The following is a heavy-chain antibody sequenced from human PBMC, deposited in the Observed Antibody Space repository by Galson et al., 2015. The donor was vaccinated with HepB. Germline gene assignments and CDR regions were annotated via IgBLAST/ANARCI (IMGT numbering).Heavy chain of an antibody. V-gene: IGHV3-53*01. Sequence: SLRLSCAASGFTVSSNYMSWVRQAPGKGLEWVSVIYSGGGTYYADCVKGRFTISRDNSKNTLYLQMNSLRGEDTAIYYCARLGTTAIGEYFQYWGQGTLVTVSS. CDR3: ARLGTTAIGEYFQY. CDR2: IYSGGGT. J-gene: IGHJ1*01. D-gene: IGHD2-21*02. CDR1: GFTVSSNY.